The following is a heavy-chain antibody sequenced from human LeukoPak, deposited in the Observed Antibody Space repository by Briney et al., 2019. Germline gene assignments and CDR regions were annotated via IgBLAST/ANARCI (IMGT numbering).Heavy chain of an antibody. CDR1: GFSLSTYG. V-gene: IGHV3-48*01. Sequence: GGSLRLSCAASGFSLSTYGMNWASQDPGEGMEWGSYIRSKGTIYYAASVMGRFTMSRDNANNSLYLQMNSLSAEDTAIYYCTRDFGARGWLDYWGQGTLVTVSS. J-gene: IGHJ4*02. D-gene: IGHD6-19*01. CDR2: IRSKGTI. CDR3: TRDFGARGWLDY.